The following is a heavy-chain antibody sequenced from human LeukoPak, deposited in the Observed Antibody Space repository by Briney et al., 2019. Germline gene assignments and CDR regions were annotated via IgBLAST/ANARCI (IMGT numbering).Heavy chain of an antibody. Sequence: SETLSLTCAVYGGSFSGYYWSWIRQPPGKGLEWIGEINHSGSTNYNPSLKSRVTISVDTSKNQFSLKLSSVTAADTAVYYCARYNWNSIGYFDYWGQGTLVTVSS. J-gene: IGHJ4*02. CDR3: ARYNWNSIGYFDY. CDR1: GGSFSGYY. CDR2: INHSGST. D-gene: IGHD1-7*01. V-gene: IGHV4-34*01.